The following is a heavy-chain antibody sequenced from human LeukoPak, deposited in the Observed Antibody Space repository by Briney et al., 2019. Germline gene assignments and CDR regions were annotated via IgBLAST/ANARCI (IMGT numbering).Heavy chain of an antibody. CDR1: GGSFSGYY. V-gene: IGHV4-34*01. CDR3: ARGGNYSSSWSDFDY. Sequence: PSETLSLTCAVYGGSFSGYYWSWIRQPPGKGLEWIGEINHSGSTNYNPSLKSRATISVDTSKNQFSLKLSSVTAADTAVYYCARGGNYSSSWSDFDYWGQGTLVTVSS. J-gene: IGHJ4*02. D-gene: IGHD6-13*01. CDR2: INHSGST.